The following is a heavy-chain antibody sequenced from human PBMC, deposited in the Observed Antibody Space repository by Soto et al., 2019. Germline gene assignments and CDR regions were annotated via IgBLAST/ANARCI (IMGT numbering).Heavy chain of an antibody. Sequence: ASETLSLTCTVSCGSIVTGSYYWGWIRQPPGKGLEWLGHIYYSGNTYYPPSLKSRVTISVDTSKNQFSLRLSSVTAADTAVYYCARLPQEYNYYGMDVRGQGTTVTVSS. V-gene: IGHV4-39*01. D-gene: IGHD1-1*01. CDR1: CGSIVTGSYY. CDR2: IYYSGNT. J-gene: IGHJ6*02. CDR3: ARLPQEYNYYGMDV.